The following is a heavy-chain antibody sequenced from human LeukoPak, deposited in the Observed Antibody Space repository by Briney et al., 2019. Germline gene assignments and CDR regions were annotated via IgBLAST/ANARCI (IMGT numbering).Heavy chain of an antibody. V-gene: IGHV3-74*01. CDR3: ARSGSGPQWPVSTY. D-gene: IGHD6-19*01. CDR2: ISDDGSMT. J-gene: IGHJ4*02. CDR1: GFSLRSYW. Sequence: TGGSLRLSCAVSGFSLRSYWMHWVPQAPGKGLVWVSRISDDGSMTKYADSVKGRFTTSRDNSKNTLYLQMNSRSTDDTAVYYCARSGSGPQWPVSTYWGQGTLVTVSS.